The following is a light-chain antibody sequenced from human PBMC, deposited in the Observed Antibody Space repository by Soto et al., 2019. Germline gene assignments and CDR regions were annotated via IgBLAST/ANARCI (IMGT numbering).Light chain of an antibody. CDR1: SNDIGAFNY. CDR3: SSYTTSNTWV. V-gene: IGLV2-14*01. CDR2: GVS. Sequence: ALTQPASVSGSPGQSITISCTGSSNDIGAFNYVSWYRQPPGEAPKVLIRGVSYRPSGVSIRFSGSKSDNTASLSISGLQAEDEAHYYCSSYTTSNTWVFGGGTKVTVL. J-gene: IGLJ3*02.